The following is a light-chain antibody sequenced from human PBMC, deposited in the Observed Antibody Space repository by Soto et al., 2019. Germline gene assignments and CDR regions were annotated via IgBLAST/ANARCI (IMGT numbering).Light chain of an antibody. CDR1: QSISTY. V-gene: IGKV1-39*01. Sequence: DIQMTQSPSSLSASVGDRVTITCRASQSISTYLNWYQQKPGKAPKLLIYAASSLQSGVPSRFSGIGSGTDFPLTISTLQPEDFATYYCQQSFSTPGLTFVGGTKLEIK. CDR2: AAS. CDR3: QQSFSTPGLT. J-gene: IGKJ4*01.